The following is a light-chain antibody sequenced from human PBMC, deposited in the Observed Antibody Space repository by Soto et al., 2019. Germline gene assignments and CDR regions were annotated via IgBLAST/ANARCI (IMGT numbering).Light chain of an antibody. V-gene: IGKV3D-11*02. CDR2: DAS. Sequence: EIVLTQSPATLSLSPGERATLSCRASQSVSSYLAWYQQKPGQAPRLLIYDASNRATGIPARFSGSGPGTDFTLTISSLEPEDFAVYYCQQRSNCHAPTFGGGTKVEIK. CDR3: QQRSNCHAPT. CDR1: QSVSSY. J-gene: IGKJ4*01.